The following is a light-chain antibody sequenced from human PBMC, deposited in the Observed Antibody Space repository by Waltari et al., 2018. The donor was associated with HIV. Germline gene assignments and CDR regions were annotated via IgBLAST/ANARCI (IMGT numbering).Light chain of an antibody. CDR3: QQSYSPPHT. CDR1: HNIDDY. J-gene: IGKJ2*01. CDR2: RAL. V-gene: IGKV1-39*01. Sequence: DVQMTQSPSSLSASIGDRVTITCRASHNIDDYLNWYQQKPGTAPKLLIYRALRLQNGVPSRFSGSGSGTDFSLTISSLQSGDLATYFCQQSYSPPHTFGQGTKLQIK.